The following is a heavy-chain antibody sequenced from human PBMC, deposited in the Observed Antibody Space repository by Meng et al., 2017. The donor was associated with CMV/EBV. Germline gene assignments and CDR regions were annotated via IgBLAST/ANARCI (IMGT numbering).Heavy chain of an antibody. V-gene: IGHV4-39*07. CDR2: IYYSGST. CDR3: ASRITIFGVVTAFDP. CDR1: GGSISSSSYY. D-gene: IGHD3-3*01. J-gene: IGHJ5*02. Sequence: LPLQESGPGLVKPSETLSLTFTVSGGSISSSSYYWGWIRQPPGKGLEWIGSIYYSGSTYYNPSLKSRVTISVDTSKNQFSLKLSSVTAADTAVYYCASRITIFGVVTAFDPWGQGTLVTVSS.